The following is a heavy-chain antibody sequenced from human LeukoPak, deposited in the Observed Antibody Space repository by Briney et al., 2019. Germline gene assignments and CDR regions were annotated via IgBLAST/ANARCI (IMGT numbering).Heavy chain of an antibody. Sequence: SETLSLTCTVSGGSISSSSYYWGWIRQPPGKGLEWIGSIYYSGSTYYNPSLKSRVTISVDTSKNQFSLKLSSVTAADTAVYYCARPYSSSSGIDYWGQGTLVTLSS. D-gene: IGHD6-6*01. CDR3: ARPYSSSSGIDY. V-gene: IGHV4-39*01. J-gene: IGHJ4*02. CDR1: GGSISSSSYY. CDR2: IYYSGST.